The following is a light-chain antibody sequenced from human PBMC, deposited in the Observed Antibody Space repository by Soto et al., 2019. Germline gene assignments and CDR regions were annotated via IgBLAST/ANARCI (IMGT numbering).Light chain of an antibody. Sequence: QSALTQPASVSGSPGQSITISCTGTSSDVGGYNYVSWYQQHPGKAPKLMIYEVSNRPSGVSYRFSGSKSGNTASLTISGLQAEDEADYYCSSYTTSRTYVFGKGPKLTVL. J-gene: IGLJ1*01. V-gene: IGLV2-14*01. CDR3: SSYTTSRTYV. CDR1: SSDVGGYNY. CDR2: EVS.